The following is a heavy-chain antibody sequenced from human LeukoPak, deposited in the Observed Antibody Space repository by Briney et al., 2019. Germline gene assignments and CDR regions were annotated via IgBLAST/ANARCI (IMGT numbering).Heavy chain of an antibody. CDR2: IIPIFGTA. CDR1: GGTFSSYA. D-gene: IGHD4-17*01. V-gene: IGHV1-69*13. Sequence: SVNVSCTASGGTFSSYAISWVRQAPGQGLEWMGGIIPIFGTANYAQKFQGRVTITADESTSTAYMELSSLRSEDTAVYYCAGGDTTVRIDYWGQGTLVTVSS. CDR3: AGGDTTVRIDY. J-gene: IGHJ4*02.